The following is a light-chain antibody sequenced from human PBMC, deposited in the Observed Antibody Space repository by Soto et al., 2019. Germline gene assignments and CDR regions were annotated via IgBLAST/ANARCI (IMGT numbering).Light chain of an antibody. V-gene: IGLV2-14*01. CDR3: SSYTSSNTLG. CDR2: EVS. Sequence: QSALTQPASVTGSPGQSITISCSGTSEDVGGYTYVSWYQHHPAKGPKLMIYEVSNRPSGLSDRFSGSQSGNTASLTISGLQAEDEADYYCSSYTSSNTLGFGSGTKLTVL. CDR1: SEDVGGYTY. J-gene: IGLJ1*01.